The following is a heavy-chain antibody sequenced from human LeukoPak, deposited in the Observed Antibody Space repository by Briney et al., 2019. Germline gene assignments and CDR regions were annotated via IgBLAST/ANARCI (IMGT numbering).Heavy chain of an antibody. D-gene: IGHD1/OR15-1a*01. J-gene: IGHJ4*02. V-gene: IGHV3-23*01. CDR1: GFTFSTYA. CDR2: ISDTGGNT. CDR3: AKGRTNDY. Sequence: GGSLRLSCAASGFTFSTYAMSWVRQAPEKGLEWVSAISDTGGNTFYADSVKGRFTISRDNSKNTLYLQMNSLRAEDTAIYYCAKGRTNDYWGQGTLVTVSS.